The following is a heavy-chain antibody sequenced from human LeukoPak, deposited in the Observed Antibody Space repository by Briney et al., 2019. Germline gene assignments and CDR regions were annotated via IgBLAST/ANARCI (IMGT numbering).Heavy chain of an antibody. Sequence: ASVKVSCKASGYTFTGYYIHWVRQAPGQGLEWMGWINPKSGGTKYAQKFQGRVTMTRNTSISTAYMELRSLTSDDTAVYYCARDQGDYYFDYWDQGILVTVSS. V-gene: IGHV1-2*02. D-gene: IGHD3-16*01. CDR3: ARDQGDYYFDY. J-gene: IGHJ4*02. CDR1: GYTFTGYY. CDR2: INPKSGGT.